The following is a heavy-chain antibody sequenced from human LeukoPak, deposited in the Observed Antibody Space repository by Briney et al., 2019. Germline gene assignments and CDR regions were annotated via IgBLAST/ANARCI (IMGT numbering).Heavy chain of an antibody. CDR2: LSYDGTNK. V-gene: IGHV3-30*18. CDR1: GFTFSNYA. J-gene: IGHJ6*02. D-gene: IGHD2/OR15-2a*01. Sequence: PGRSLRLSCAASGFTFSNYAMHWVRQAPGKGLEWVAVLSYDGTNKYYPDSVKGRFTISRDNSYNTLYLQMDSLTAEDTAVYYCAKESTTYYYYGMHVWGQGTTVTVSS. CDR3: AKESTTYYYYGMHV.